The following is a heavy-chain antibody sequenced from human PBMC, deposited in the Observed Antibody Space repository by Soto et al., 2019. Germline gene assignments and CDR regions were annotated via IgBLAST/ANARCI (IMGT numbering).Heavy chain of an antibody. Sequence: SETLSLTCTVSGGSISSSSYYWGWIRQPPGKGLKWIGSIYYSGSTYYNPSLKSRVTISVDTSKNQLSLKLSSVTAADTAVYYCARHISYYYGMDVWGQGTTVT. D-gene: IGHD1-20*01. CDR1: GGSISSSSYY. V-gene: IGHV4-39*01. J-gene: IGHJ6*02. CDR2: IYYSGST. CDR3: ARHISYYYGMDV.